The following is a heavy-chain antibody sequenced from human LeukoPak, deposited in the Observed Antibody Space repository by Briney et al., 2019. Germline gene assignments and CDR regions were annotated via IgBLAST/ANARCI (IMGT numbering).Heavy chain of an antibody. D-gene: IGHD6-19*01. V-gene: IGHV3-66*02. Sequence: GGSLRLSCAASGFTVSSNYMGWVRQAPGKGLDWVSVIYSGGTAYYADSEKGRFTISRDSSKNILHLQMDSLTVDDTALYYCARGSSLAAVARGFDYWGQGTLVTVSS. CDR2: IYSGGTA. CDR1: GFTVSSNY. CDR3: ARGSSLAAVARGFDY. J-gene: IGHJ4*02.